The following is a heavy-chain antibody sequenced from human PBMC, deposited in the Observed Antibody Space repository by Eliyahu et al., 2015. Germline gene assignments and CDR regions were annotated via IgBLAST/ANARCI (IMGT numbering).Heavy chain of an antibody. D-gene: IGHD6-13*01. J-gene: IGHJ4*02. CDR3: ARMKTGDTDSWYDPFFDY. V-gene: IGHV2-70*01. Sequence: QVTLRESGPALVKPTQTLTLTCTFSGXSVTXSGLCLSWIRQPPGKALEWLALIDWEDDTYYSTSLKTRLTISKDTSRNQVVLTMTNMDPVDTATYYCARMKTGDTDSWYDPFFDYWGQGTLVTVSS. CDR1: GXSVTXSGLC. CDR2: IDWEDDT.